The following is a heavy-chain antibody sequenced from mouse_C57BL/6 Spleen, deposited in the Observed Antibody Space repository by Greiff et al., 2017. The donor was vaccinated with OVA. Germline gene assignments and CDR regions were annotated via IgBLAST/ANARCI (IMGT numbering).Heavy chain of an antibody. CDR1: GYAFSSSW. V-gene: IGHV1-82*01. CDR2: IYPGDGDT. J-gene: IGHJ2*01. CDR3: ARGDALYYFDY. Sequence: VQLKQSGPELVKPGASVKISCKASGYAFSSSWMNWVKQRPGKGLEWIGRIYPGDGDTNYNGKFKGKATLTADKSSSTAYMQLSSLTSEDSAVYFCARGDALYYFDYWGQGTTLTVSS.